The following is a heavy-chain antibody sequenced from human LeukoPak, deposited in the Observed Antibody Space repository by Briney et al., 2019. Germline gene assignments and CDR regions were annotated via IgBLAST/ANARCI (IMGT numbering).Heavy chain of an antibody. V-gene: IGHV3-30*18. J-gene: IGHJ4*02. D-gene: IGHD6-19*01. CDR3: AKDTGSSGWADFDY. CDR2: ISYDGSNK. Sequence: PGRSLRLSCAASGFTFSSYGMHWVRQAPGKGLEWVAVISYDGSNKYYADSVKGRFTISRDNSKNTLYLQMNSLRAEDTAVYYCAKDTGSSGWADFDYWGLGTLVTVSS. CDR1: GFTFSSYG.